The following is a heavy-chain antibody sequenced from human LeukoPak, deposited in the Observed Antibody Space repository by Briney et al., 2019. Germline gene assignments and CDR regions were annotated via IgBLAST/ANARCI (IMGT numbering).Heavy chain of an antibody. CDR3: ARGYLSDIVVVPAAFDY. J-gene: IGHJ4*02. CDR1: GGTFSSYA. CDR2: IIPIFGTA. Sequence: SVKVSCKASGGTFSSYAISWVRQAPGQGLEWMGGIIPIFGTANYAQKFQGRVTITADESTSTAYMELRSLRSDDTAVYYCARGYLSDIVVVPAAFDYWGQGTLVTVSS. D-gene: IGHD2-2*01. V-gene: IGHV1-69*13.